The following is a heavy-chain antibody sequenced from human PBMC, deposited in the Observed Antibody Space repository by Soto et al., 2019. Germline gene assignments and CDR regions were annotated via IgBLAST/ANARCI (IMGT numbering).Heavy chain of an antibody. CDR2: ISAYNGNT. D-gene: IGHD1-26*01. V-gene: IGHV1-18*01. Sequence: GASVKVSCKASGYTFNTYGISWVRQAPGQGLEWMGWISAYNGNTNYAQKFQGRVTMTTDTSTTTAYMELRSLRCDDTAVYYCARDRGAGYIDYWGQGTLVTVSS. CDR1: GYTFNTYG. J-gene: IGHJ4*02. CDR3: ARDRGAGYIDY.